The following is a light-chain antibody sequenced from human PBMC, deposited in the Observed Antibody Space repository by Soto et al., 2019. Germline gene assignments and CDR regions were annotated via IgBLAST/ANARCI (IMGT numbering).Light chain of an antibody. V-gene: IGLV2-23*01. CDR3: CSFGGSSTYVI. Sequence: QSALTQPASVSGSPGQSIAISCTETSSDVGRRNLVSWYQQHPGKAPKLLIYEGTKWPSGVSDRFSGSKSGNTASLTISGLQAEDEADYYCCSFGGSSTYVIFGGGTKLTVL. J-gene: IGLJ2*01. CDR1: SSDVGRRNL. CDR2: EGT.